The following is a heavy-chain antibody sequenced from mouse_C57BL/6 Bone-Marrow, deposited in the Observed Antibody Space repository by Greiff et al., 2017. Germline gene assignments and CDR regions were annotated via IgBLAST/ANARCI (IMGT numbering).Heavy chain of an antibody. CDR2: IDPSDSYT. V-gene: IGHV1-69*01. CDR3: ARNYGSSYDYFDY. Sequence: VKLQESGAELVMPGASVKLSCKASGYTFTSYWMHWVKQRPGQGLEWIGEIDPSDSYTNYNQKFKGKSTLTVDKSSSTAYMQLSSLTSEDSAVYYCARNYGSSYDYFDYWGQGTTLTVSS. J-gene: IGHJ2*01. D-gene: IGHD1-1*01. CDR1: GYTFTSYW.